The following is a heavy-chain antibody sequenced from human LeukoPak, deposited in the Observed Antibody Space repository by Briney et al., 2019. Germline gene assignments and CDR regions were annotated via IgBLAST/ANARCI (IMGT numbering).Heavy chain of an antibody. J-gene: IGHJ4*02. CDR3: AKDSTYYYDGSGRHFDY. CDR1: GFTFDDYA. Sequence: GGSLRLSCAASGFTFDDYAMHWVRQAPGKGLEWVSGISWNSGSIGYADSVKGRFTISRDNAKNSLYLQMNSLRAEDTALYYCAKDSTYYYDGSGRHFDYWGQGTLVTVSS. V-gene: IGHV3-9*01. CDR2: ISWNSGSI. D-gene: IGHD3-22*01.